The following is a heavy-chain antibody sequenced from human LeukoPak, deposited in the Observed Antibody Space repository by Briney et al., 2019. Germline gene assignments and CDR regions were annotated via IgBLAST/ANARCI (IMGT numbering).Heavy chain of an antibody. D-gene: IGHD5-24*01. CDR3: ASLSEDGYNKYFDY. Sequence: ASVKVSCKASGGTFSSYAISWVRQAPGQGLEWMGGIIPIFGTANYAQKFQGRVRITTDESTSTAYMELSSLRSEDTAVYYCASLSEDGYNKYFDYWGQGTLVTVSS. CDR2: IIPIFGTA. V-gene: IGHV1-69*05. J-gene: IGHJ4*02. CDR1: GGTFSSYA.